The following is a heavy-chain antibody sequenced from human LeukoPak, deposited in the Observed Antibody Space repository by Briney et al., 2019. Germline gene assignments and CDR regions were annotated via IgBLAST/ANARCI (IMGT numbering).Heavy chain of an antibody. V-gene: IGHV3-53*01. CDR2: IYSGGNP. CDR1: GFTVSGNY. Sequence: GGSLRLSCAASGFTVSGNYMSWVRQAPGKGLEWVSVIYSGGNPYYADSVKGRFTISRDNSKNTPYLQMNSLRAEDTAVYYCARDSADYGGNGLDYWGQGTLVTVSS. J-gene: IGHJ4*02. CDR3: ARDSADYGGNGLDY. D-gene: IGHD4-23*01.